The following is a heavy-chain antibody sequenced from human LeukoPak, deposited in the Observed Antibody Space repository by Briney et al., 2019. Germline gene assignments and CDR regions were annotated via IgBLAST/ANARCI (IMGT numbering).Heavy chain of an antibody. Sequence: ASVKVSCKASGYTFTGYYMHWVRQAPGQGLEWMGRINPNSGGTNYAQKFQGRVTMTRDTSISTAYMELSRLRSDDTAVYYCARVPAAANWFDPWGQGTLVTVHS. CDR2: INPNSGGT. CDR1: GYTFTGYY. V-gene: IGHV1-2*06. CDR3: ARVPAAANWFDP. J-gene: IGHJ5*02. D-gene: IGHD2-2*01.